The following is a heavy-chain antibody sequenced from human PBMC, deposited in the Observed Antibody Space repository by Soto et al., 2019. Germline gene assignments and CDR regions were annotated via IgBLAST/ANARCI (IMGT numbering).Heavy chain of an antibody. CDR3: AREWRYYASRRFWWFDP. J-gene: IGHJ5*02. V-gene: IGHV4-34*01. CDR1: GGSFSDYY. Sequence: QVQLQQWGAGLLKPSETLSLTCAVYGGSFSDYYWSWIRQPPGKGLEWIGEINHSGSTNYNPSLKSRVPISVDTSKNQFSLKLSSVTAADTAVYYCAREWRYYASRRFWWFDPWGQGTLVTVSS. CDR2: INHSGST. D-gene: IGHD3-10*01.